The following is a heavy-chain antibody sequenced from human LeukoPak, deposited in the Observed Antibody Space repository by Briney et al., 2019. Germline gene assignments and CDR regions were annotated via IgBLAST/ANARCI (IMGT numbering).Heavy chain of an antibody. V-gene: IGHV3-33*06. CDR1: RLTFSSYG. J-gene: IGHJ3*02. Sequence: QPGRSLRLSCAASRLTFSSYGMHWVRQAPGKGLEWVAVIWYDGSNKYYADSVKGRFTISRDNSKNTLYLQMNSLRAEDTAVYYCAKPGSSSVEAFDIWGQGTMVTVSS. D-gene: IGHD6-13*01. CDR3: AKPGSSSVEAFDI. CDR2: IWYDGSNK.